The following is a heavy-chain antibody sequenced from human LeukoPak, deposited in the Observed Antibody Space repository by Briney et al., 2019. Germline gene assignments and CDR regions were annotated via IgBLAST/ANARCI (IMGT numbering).Heavy chain of an antibody. CDR2: IKQDGSEK. CDR1: GFTFSSYW. J-gene: IGHJ4*02. V-gene: IGHV3-7*01. CDR3: ARDGIEVYYDYVWGSLFDY. Sequence: GGSLRLSCAASGFTFSSYWMSWVRQAPGKGLEWVANIKQDGSEKYYVDSVKGRFTISRDNAKNSLYLQMNSLRAEDTAVYYCARDGIEVYYDYVWGSLFDYWGQGTLVTVS. D-gene: IGHD3-16*01.